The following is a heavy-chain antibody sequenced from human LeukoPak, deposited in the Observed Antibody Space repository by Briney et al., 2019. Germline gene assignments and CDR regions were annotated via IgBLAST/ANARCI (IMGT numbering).Heavy chain of an antibody. CDR1: GGSFSSYY. J-gene: IGHJ6*03. V-gene: IGHV4-34*01. Sequence: SETLSLTCAVYGGSFSSYYWSWIREPPGKGLEWIGEIYHSGSTNYNPSLKSRVTMSVDTSKNQFSLKLSSVTAADTAVYYCARAVGSGSFQTYYYYMDVWGKGTTVTISS. CDR2: IYHSGST. CDR3: ARAVGSGSFQTYYYYMDV. D-gene: IGHD3-10*01.